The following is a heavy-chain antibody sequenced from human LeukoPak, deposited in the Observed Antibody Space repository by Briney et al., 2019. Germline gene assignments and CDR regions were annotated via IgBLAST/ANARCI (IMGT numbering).Heavy chain of an antibody. CDR1: GFTFSSYS. D-gene: IGHD1-14*01. Sequence: GSLRLSCAASGFTFSSYSMNWIRQSPGKGLEWIGEINYTGTTNYNPSLKSPVTISVDTSKNQFSLRLNSVTAADTATYYCARGAADRKNYYYYIDVWGPGTTVTVSS. CDR2: INYTGTT. J-gene: IGHJ6*03. CDR3: ARGAADRKNYYYYIDV. V-gene: IGHV4-34*01.